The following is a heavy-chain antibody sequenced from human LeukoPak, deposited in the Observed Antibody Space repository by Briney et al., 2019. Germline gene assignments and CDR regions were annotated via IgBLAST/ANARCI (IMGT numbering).Heavy chain of an antibody. D-gene: IGHD3-10*01. J-gene: IGHJ3*02. CDR3: ARVPVRDDAFDI. CDR1: GYTFTSYG. V-gene: IGHV1-18*01. CDR2: ISAYNGNT. Sequence: ASVKVSCKASGYTFTSYGISWVRQAPGQGLEWMGWISAYNGNTNYAQKLQGRVTMTTDTSTSTAYMELSRLRSDDTAVYYCARVPVRDDAFDIWGQGTMVTVSS.